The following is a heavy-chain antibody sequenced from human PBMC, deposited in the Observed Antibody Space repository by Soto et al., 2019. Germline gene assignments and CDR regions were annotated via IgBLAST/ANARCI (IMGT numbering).Heavy chain of an antibody. V-gene: IGHV2-5*02. J-gene: IGHJ4*02. D-gene: IGHD6-13*01. CDR1: GFSLITSGVG. Sequence: QITLKEAGPTLVKPTQTLTLTCSFSGFSLITSGVGVGWIRQPPGKALEWLALIYWDDDTGYSTSLRNRLTITKDTSRNPVVLTMTNIDPADTDTYYCAHTLAPRIFDSWGQGTLVTVSS. CDR3: AHTLAPRIFDS. CDR2: IYWDDDT.